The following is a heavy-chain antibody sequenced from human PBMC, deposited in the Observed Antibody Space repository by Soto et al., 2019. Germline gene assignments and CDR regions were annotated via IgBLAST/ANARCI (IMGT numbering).Heavy chain of an antibody. J-gene: IGHJ5*02. D-gene: IGHD6-6*01. CDR3: ARDLGEYSSSSAWFDP. CDR1: GGTFSSYA. V-gene: IGHV1-69*01. CDR2: IIPIFGTA. Sequence: QVQLVQSGAEVKKPGSSVKVSCKASGGTFSSYAISWVRQAPGQGLEWMGAIIPIFGTANYAQKFQGRVTITADESTSTAYMELSSLRSEDTAVYYCARDLGEYSSSSAWFDPWGQGTLVTVSS.